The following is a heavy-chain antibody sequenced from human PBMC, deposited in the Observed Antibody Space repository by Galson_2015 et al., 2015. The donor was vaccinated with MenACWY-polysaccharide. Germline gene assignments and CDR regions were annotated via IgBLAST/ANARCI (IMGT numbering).Heavy chain of an antibody. V-gene: IGHV7-4-1*02. D-gene: IGHD1-26*01. J-gene: IGHJ4*02. CDR1: GYTFTTYA. CDR3: APDPKQKATTLPTGLFNY. CDR2: INTNTGNP. Sequence: SVKVSCKASGYTFTTYAMNWVRQAPGQGLEWLGGINTNTGNPTYDQGFTGRFVFSLDASVSTAYLQISSLKAEDTDVYYCAPDPKQKATTLPTGLFNYWGQGTLVTVSS.